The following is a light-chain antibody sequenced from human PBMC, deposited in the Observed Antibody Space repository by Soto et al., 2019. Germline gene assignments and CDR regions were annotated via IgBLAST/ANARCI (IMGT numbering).Light chain of an antibody. Sequence: DIQMTQSPSSLSASVGDRVTITCRSSQSISSYLNWYQQKPGKAPKLLIYAASSLQSGVPSRFSGSGAWTDFTLTISSLQPEDCATYYCQQSYSTPYTFGQGTKRAIK. CDR2: AAS. V-gene: IGKV1-39*01. CDR3: QQSYSTPYT. J-gene: IGKJ2*01. CDR1: QSISSY.